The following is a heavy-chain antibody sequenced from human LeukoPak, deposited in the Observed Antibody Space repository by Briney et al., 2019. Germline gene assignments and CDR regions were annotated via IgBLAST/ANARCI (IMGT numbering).Heavy chain of an antibody. CDR1: GGSISSGGYY. Sequence: SETLPLTCTVSGGSISSGGYYWSWIRQHPGKGLEWIGYIYYSGSTYYNPSLKSRVTISVDTSKNQFSLKLSSVTAADTAVYYCAREWVVPAAMRVGAFDIWGQGTMVTVYS. CDR2: IYYSGST. V-gene: IGHV4-31*03. D-gene: IGHD2-2*01. CDR3: AREWVVPAAMRVGAFDI. J-gene: IGHJ3*02.